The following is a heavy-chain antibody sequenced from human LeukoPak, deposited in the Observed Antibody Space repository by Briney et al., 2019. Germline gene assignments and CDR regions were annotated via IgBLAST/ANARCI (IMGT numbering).Heavy chain of an antibody. J-gene: IGHJ6*03. CDR3: TRIGMDYYFYMDV. D-gene: IGHD1-14*01. V-gene: IGHV4-34*01. CDR2: VNHGGST. Sequence: SATLSLTCAVAGGSFSDYSWGWIRQPPGKGLEWIGDVNHGGSTNYNPSLKSRITISVDTSKNQFSLRLSSVTAADTGVYYCTRIGMDYYFYMDVWGKGTTVSVSS. CDR1: GGSFSDYS.